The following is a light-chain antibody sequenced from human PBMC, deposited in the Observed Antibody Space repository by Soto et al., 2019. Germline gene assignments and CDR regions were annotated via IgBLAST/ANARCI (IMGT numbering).Light chain of an antibody. J-gene: IGKJ4*01. Sequence: EIVLTQSSATLSLSPGERATLSCRASQSVNTYLGWYQQRPGQAPILLIYDASNRATGIPARFSGSGSGTDFTLTISSLEPEDFAVYYCQQRSSWPLTFGGGTKVDIK. CDR3: QQRSSWPLT. V-gene: IGKV3-11*01. CDR2: DAS. CDR1: QSVNTY.